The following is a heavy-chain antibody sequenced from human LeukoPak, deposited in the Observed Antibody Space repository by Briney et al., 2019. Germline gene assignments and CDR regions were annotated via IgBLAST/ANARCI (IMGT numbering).Heavy chain of an antibody. D-gene: IGHD5-24*01. CDR2: INPDGGNT. CDR3: ARIRDGYNDAYDL. J-gene: IGHJ3*01. Sequence: ASVKVSRKTSGYSFTSYNLHWVRQAPGQVLEWMGLINPDGGNTNYAQNFQGRVTLTRDTSTSTVYMELSSLRSEDTAIYYCARIRDGYNDAYDLWGQGTVVTVPS. CDR1: GYSFTSYN. V-gene: IGHV1-46*01.